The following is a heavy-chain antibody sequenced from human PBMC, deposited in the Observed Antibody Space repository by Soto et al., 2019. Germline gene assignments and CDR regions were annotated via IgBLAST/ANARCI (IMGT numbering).Heavy chain of an antibody. CDR2: INAGNGNT. CDR3: ARKFTAMVTLDY. D-gene: IGHD5-18*01. CDR1: GYTFTSYA. V-gene: IGHV1-3*01. Sequence: QVQLVQSGAEVKKPGASVKVSCKASGYTFTSYAMHWVRQAPGQRLEWMGWINAGNGNTKYSQKFQGRVTITRDTPASTAYMELSSRKSEDTAVYYCARKFTAMVTLDYWGQGPLVTVSS. J-gene: IGHJ4*02.